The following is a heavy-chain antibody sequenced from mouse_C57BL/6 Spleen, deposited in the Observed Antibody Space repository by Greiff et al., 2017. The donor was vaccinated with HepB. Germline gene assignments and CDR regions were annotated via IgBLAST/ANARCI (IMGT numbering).Heavy chain of an antibody. CDR2: INPRSGNT. Sequence: QVQLKESGAELVKPGASVKLSCKASGYTFTSYWMHWVKQRPGQGLEWIGYINPRSGNTKYNQKFKDKATLTADKSSSTAYMQLSSLTYEDSAVYYCARCTKVGAEDYFDYWGQGTTLTVSS. V-gene: IGHV1-7*01. CDR1: GYTFTSYW. CDR3: ARCTKVGAEDYFDY. J-gene: IGHJ2*01. D-gene: IGHD1-1*01.